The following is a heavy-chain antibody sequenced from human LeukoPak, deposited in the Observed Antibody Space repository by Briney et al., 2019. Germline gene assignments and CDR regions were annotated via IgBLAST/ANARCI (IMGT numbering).Heavy chain of an antibody. CDR1: GFILSPNW. CDR2: IKGDGSET. CDR3: VGGSGWLPDF. D-gene: IGHD6-19*01. J-gene: IGHJ4*02. Sequence: PGGSLSLSGPAPGFILSPNWMNWAGRAPGKGLGGVAIIKGDGSETLYVDSVKGRFTISRDNTKNSLYLQMNSLRAEDTAVYYCVGGSGWLPDFWGQGVLVTVSS. V-gene: IGHV3-7*01.